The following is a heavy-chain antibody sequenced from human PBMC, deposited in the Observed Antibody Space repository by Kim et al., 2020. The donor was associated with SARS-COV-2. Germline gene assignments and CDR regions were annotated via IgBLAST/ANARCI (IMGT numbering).Heavy chain of an antibody. CDR1: GYSFTSYW. CDR3: ARQVGSRAAAGPYYFDY. V-gene: IGHV5-51*01. J-gene: IGHJ4*02. Sequence: GESLKISCKGSGYSFTSYWIGWVRQMPGKGLAWMGIIYPGDSDTRYSPSFQGQVTISADKSISTAYLQWSSLKASDTAMYYCARQVGSRAAAGPYYFDYWGQGTLVTASS. CDR2: IYPGDSDT. D-gene: IGHD6-13*01.